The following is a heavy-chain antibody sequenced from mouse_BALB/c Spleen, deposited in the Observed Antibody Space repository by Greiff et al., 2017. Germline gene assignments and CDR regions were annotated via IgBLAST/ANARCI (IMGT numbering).Heavy chain of an antibody. CDR1: GFTFSDYY. V-gene: IGHV5-4*02. Sequence: DVKLVESGGGLVKPGGSLKLSCAASGFTFSDYYMYWVRQTPEKRLEWVATISDGGSYTYYPDSVKGRFTISRDNAKNNLYLQMSSLKSEDTAMYYCAREGENRYFDYWGQGTTLTVSS. CDR2: ISDGGSYT. D-gene: IGHD2-14*01. J-gene: IGHJ2*01. CDR3: AREGENRYFDY.